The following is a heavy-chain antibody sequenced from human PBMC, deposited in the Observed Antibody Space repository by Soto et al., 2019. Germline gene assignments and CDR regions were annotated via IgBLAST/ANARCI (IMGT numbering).Heavy chain of an antibody. Sequence: GESLKISCKGSGYSFTNYWIGWVRQMPGEGLEWMGIIYPGDSDTRYSPSFQGQVTISVDKSISTAYLQWSSLKASDTAMYYCARRYSNYVVYAFDIWGQGTMVTVSS. CDR2: IYPGDSDT. CDR1: GYSFTNYW. CDR3: ARRYSNYVVYAFDI. D-gene: IGHD4-4*01. J-gene: IGHJ3*02. V-gene: IGHV5-51*01.